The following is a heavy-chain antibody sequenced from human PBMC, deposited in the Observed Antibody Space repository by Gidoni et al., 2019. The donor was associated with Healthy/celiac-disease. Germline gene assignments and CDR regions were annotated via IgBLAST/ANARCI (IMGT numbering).Heavy chain of an antibody. D-gene: IGHD3-10*01. J-gene: IGHJ4*02. CDR1: GFTVSSNY. CDR3: ARDRSGPFDY. CDR2: MYSGGRK. Sequence: EVQLVVSGGGLIQPGGSLSLSFAASGFTVSSNYMSWVRQAPGKGLEWVAVMYSGGRKYYADSVKGRFTIARDNSKKTLYLQMNSLRAEDTAVYYCARDRSGPFDYWGQGTLVTVSS. V-gene: IGHV3-53*01.